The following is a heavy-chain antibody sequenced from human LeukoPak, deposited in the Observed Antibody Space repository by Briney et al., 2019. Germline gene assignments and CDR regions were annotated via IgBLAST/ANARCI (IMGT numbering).Heavy chain of an antibody. Sequence: SQTLSLTCAISGDIVSSNSAAWNWIRQSPSRGLEWLGRTYYRSKWYNDYAVSVKSRITINPDTSKNQFSLQLNSVTPEDTAVYYCARKAVAGIGNWFDPWGQGTLVTASS. CDR2: TYYRSKWYN. CDR1: GDIVSSNSAA. CDR3: ARKAVAGIGNWFDP. J-gene: IGHJ5*02. D-gene: IGHD6-19*01. V-gene: IGHV6-1*01.